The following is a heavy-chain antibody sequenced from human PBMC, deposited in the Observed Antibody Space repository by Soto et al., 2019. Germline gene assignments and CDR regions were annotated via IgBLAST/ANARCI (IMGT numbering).Heavy chain of an antibody. V-gene: IGHV3-66*01. D-gene: IGHD1-26*01. Sequence: EVQLVESGGGLVQPGGSLRISCAASGFTVSSNYMTWVRQAPGKGLEWVSVIFYGGSTYYADSVKGSFTISRDNSKNMLYLQMNSLRVEDTAVYYCATTGMGVTLYYYYYGMDVWGQGTTVTVSS. J-gene: IGHJ6*02. CDR3: ATTGMGVTLYYYYYGMDV. CDR1: GFTVSSNY. CDR2: IFYGGST.